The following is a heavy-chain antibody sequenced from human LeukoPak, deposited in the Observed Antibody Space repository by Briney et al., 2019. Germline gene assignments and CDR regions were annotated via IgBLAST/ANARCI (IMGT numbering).Heavy chain of an antibody. J-gene: IGHJ5*02. CDR2: MNPNSGNT. Sequence: GASVKVSCKASGYTFTSYDINWVRQATGQGLEWMGWMNPNSGNTGYAQKFQGRVTMTRNTSINTAYMELSSLRSEDTAVYYCARTGSSWYGWFDPWGQGTLVTVSS. V-gene: IGHV1-8*01. CDR3: ARTGSSWYGWFDP. D-gene: IGHD6-13*01. CDR1: GYTFTSYD.